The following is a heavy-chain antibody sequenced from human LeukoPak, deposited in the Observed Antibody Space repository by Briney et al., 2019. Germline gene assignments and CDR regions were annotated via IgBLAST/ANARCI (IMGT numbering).Heavy chain of an antibody. CDR1: GGTFSSYA. CDR3: ARDTCSSGCPSNWLDP. Sequence: ASVKVSCKASGGTFSSYAINWVRQAPGQGLEGMGWISAYNGNTNYAQKLQGRVTMTTDTSTSTAYMELRSLRSDDTAVYYCARDTCSSGCPSNWLDPWGQGTLVTVSS. J-gene: IGHJ5*02. D-gene: IGHD6-19*01. CDR2: ISAYNGNT. V-gene: IGHV1-18*01.